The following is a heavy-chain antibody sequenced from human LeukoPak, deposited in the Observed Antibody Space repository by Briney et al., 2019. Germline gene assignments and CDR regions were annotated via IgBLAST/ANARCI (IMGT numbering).Heavy chain of an antibody. CDR3: ARDGEMATTTYNWFDP. D-gene: IGHD5-24*01. CDR2: IYYSGST. CDR1: GGSISSYY. V-gene: IGHV4-59*01. J-gene: IGHJ5*02. Sequence: SETLSLTCTVSGGSISSYYWSWIRQPPGKGLEWIWYIYYSGSTNYNPSLKSRVTISVDTSKNQFSLKLSSVTAADTAVYYCARDGEMATTTYNWFDPWGQGTLVTVSS.